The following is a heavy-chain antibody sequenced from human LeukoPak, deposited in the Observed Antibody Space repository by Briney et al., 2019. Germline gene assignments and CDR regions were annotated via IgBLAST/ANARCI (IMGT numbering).Heavy chain of an antibody. Sequence: SVKVSCKASGFTFTSSAVQWVRQARGQRLGWIGWIVVGSGNTNYAQKFQERVTITRDMSTSTAYMELSSLRSEDTAVYYCAAPGYSGYDAYDYWGQGTLVTVSS. CDR1: GFTFTSSA. D-gene: IGHD5-12*01. CDR3: AAPGYSGYDAYDY. CDR2: IVVGSGNT. J-gene: IGHJ4*02. V-gene: IGHV1-58*01.